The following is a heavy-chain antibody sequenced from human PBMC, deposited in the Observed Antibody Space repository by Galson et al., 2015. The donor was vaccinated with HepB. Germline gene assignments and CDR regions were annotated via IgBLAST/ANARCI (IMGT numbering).Heavy chain of an antibody. J-gene: IGHJ4*02. CDR1: GFTFSNYA. D-gene: IGHD2-21*02. CDR2: ISGSGATT. Sequence: SLRLSCAASGFTFSNYAITWVRQAPGKGLEWVSVISGSGATTFYADSVKGRFIIYRDNSKNTVYLQMNSLRAEDTAIYYCAKEPPYCGGDCYSVSDVWGQGTLVTVSS. V-gene: IGHV3-23*01. CDR3: AKEPPYCGGDCYSVSDV.